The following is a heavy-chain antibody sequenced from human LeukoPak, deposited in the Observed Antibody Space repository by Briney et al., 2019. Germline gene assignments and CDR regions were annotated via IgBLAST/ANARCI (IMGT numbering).Heavy chain of an antibody. V-gene: IGHV4-39*07. D-gene: IGHD3-10*01. CDR2: IYYSGST. CDR1: GGSISSSSYY. Sequence: PSETLSLTCTVSGGSISSSSYYWGWIRQPPGKGLEWIGSIYYSGSTYYNPSLKSRVTISVDTPKNQFSLKLSSVTAADTAVYYCARDRGRFGELLYDYFDYWGQGTLVTVSS. CDR3: ARDRGRFGELLYDYFDY. J-gene: IGHJ4*02.